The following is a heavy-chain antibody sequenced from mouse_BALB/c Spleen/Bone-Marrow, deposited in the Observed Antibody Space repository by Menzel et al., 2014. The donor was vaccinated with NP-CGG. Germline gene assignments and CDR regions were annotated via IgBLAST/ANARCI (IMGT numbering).Heavy chain of an antibody. J-gene: IGHJ2*01. Sequence: VQLQQSGAELVKPGASVKLSCKASGYTFTSYYMYWVKQRPGQGLEWIGAINPTNGVTNFNENFRSKATLTVDKSSNTVYMQLSSLTSEDSAVYFCTRLPYWGQGTTLTVSS. CDR2: INPTNGVT. D-gene: IGHD5-1*01. CDR3: TRLPY. V-gene: IGHV1-53*01. CDR1: GYTFTSYY.